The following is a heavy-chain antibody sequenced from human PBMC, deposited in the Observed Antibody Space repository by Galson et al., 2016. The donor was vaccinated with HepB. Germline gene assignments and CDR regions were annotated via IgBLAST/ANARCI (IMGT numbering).Heavy chain of an antibody. CDR1: GFTFSGYT. CDR2: ISSRGTNI. Sequence: SLRLSCAAAGFTFSGYTMNWVRQSPGKGLEWISSISSRGTNIYYADSVKGRFTISRDNAKNSLYLEMNSLRVEDTAVYYCALTYCTSDSCFGYYFDYWGQGTLVTVSS. J-gene: IGHJ4*02. CDR3: ALTYCTSDSCFGYYFDY. V-gene: IGHV3-21*01. D-gene: IGHD2-8*02.